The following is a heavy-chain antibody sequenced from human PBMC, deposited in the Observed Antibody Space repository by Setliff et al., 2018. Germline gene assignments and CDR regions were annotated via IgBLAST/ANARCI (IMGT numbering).Heavy chain of an antibody. J-gene: IGHJ4*02. D-gene: IGHD6-13*01. Sequence: GGSLRLSCAASASGFAFSSIWMSWVRQAPGKGLEWVSGISGSGGSTYYADSVKGRFTISRDDSKKTLYLQMNSLRAEDTAVYYCAKRGDSSSWLEYWGQGTLVTVSS. CDR3: AKRGDSSSWLEY. CDR2: ISGSGGST. V-gene: IGHV3-23*01. CDR1: GFAFSSIW.